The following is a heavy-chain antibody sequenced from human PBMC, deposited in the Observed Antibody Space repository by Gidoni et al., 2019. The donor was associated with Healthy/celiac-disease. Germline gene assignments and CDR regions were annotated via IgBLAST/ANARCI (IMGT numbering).Heavy chain of an antibody. J-gene: IGHJ5*02. D-gene: IGHD1-20*01. CDR1: GYTRTDLS. CDR3: ETFHNSDWYDP. CDR2: FDPEDGET. Sequence: QVPLVQSGAEVKKPGASVKVSCKVSGYTRTDLSMHWVRQAPGKGLEWMGGFDPEDGETVYAQMFQGRVTMTEDTSTDTAYMELSSLRSEDTDVYYCETFHNSDWYDPWGQGTLVTVSS. V-gene: IGHV1-24*01.